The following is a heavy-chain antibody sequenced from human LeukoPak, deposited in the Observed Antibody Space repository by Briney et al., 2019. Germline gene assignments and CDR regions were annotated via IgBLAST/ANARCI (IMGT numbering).Heavy chain of an antibody. Sequence: SVKVSCKASGGTFSSYAISWVRQAPGQGLEWMGVIIPIFGTANYAQKFQGRVTITTDESTSTAYMELSSLRSEDTAVYYCARGYKVRGVITLPDYWGQGTLVTVSS. V-gene: IGHV1-69*05. CDR3: ARGYKVRGVITLPDY. CDR2: IIPIFGTA. CDR1: GGTFSSYA. J-gene: IGHJ4*02. D-gene: IGHD3-10*01.